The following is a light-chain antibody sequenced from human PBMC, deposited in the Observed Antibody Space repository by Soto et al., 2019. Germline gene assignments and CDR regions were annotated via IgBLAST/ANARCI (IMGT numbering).Light chain of an antibody. V-gene: IGKV3-20*01. Sequence: DTVLTQSPGTLSLSPGESATLSCRASQTIRSNYLAWYRQTPGQAPRLLIYGASNRATGIADRFSGSGSGTDFTLIISRLEPEDCALYYCQQYGSSPWTFGQGTKGEIK. CDR3: QQYGSSPWT. CDR1: QTIRSNY. CDR2: GAS. J-gene: IGKJ1*01.